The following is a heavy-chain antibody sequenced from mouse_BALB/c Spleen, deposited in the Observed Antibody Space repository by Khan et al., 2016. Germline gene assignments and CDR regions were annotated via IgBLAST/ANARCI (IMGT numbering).Heavy chain of an antibody. D-gene: IGHD1-1*01. J-gene: IGHJ2*01. CDR1: GYSITSDYA. V-gene: IGHV3-2*02. Sequence: EVKLEESGPGLVKPSQSLSLTCTVAGYSITSDYAWNWIRQFPGNKLEWMGYISYSGNTKYNPSLKSRISITRDTSKNQFFLQLNSVTTEDTATXYGARIYGGDFDYWGQGTTLTVSS. CDR2: ISYSGNT. CDR3: ARIYGGDFDY.